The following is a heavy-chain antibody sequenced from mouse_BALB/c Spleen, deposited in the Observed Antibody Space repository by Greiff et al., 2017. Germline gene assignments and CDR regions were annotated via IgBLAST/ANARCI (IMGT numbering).Heavy chain of an antibody. CDR2: INPSSGYT. CDR3: ARGDGPMDY. J-gene: IGHJ4*01. V-gene: IGHV1-4*01. Sequence: QVQLKESGADLARPGASVKMSCTASGYTFTSYTMHWVNQRPGQGLEWSGYINPSSGYTNYNQKFKDKATLTADKSSSTAYMQLSSLTSEDSAVYYCARGDGPMDYWGQGTSVTVSS. CDR1: GYTFTSYT. D-gene: IGHD1-1*01.